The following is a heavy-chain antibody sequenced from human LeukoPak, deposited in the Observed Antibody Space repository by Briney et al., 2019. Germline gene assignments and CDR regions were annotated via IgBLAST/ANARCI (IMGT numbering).Heavy chain of an antibody. J-gene: IGHJ4*02. D-gene: IGHD6-19*01. CDR1: GFTFSSYS. CDR2: ISSSSSYI. CDR3: ATRGAVAVAGTNY. V-gene: IGHV3-21*01. Sequence: GGSLRLSCAASGFTFSSYSMNWVRQAPGKGLGWVSSISSSSSYIYYADSVKGRFTISRDNAKNSLYLQMNSLRAEDTAVYYCATRGAVAVAGTNYWGQGTLVTVSS.